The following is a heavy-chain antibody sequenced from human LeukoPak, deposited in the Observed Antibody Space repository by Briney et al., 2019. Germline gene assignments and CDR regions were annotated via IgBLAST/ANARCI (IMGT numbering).Heavy chain of an antibody. V-gene: IGHV4-34*01. CDR1: GGSFSGYY. D-gene: IGHD3-3*01. CDR2: INHSGST. CDR3: ARATGYGGLWRY. J-gene: IGHJ4*02. Sequence: SETLSLTCAVYGGSFSGYYWSWIRQPPGRGLEWIGEINHSGSTNYNPSLKSRVTISVDTSKNQFSLKLSSVTAADTAVYYCARATGYGGLWRYWGQGTLVTVSS.